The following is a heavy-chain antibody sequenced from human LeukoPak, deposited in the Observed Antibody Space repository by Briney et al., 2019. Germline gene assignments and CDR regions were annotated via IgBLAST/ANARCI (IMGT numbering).Heavy chain of an antibody. D-gene: IGHD5-18*01. CDR3: ARDLGYSYGYYFDY. Sequence: PSETLSLTCTVSGGSISSYYWSWIRQPPGKGLEWIGSIYHSGRTFYNPSLKSRVTISVDTSKNQFSLKLSSVTAADTAVYYCARDLGYSYGYYFDYWGQGTLVTVSS. V-gene: IGHV4-38-2*02. J-gene: IGHJ4*02. CDR2: IYHSGRT. CDR1: GGSISSYY.